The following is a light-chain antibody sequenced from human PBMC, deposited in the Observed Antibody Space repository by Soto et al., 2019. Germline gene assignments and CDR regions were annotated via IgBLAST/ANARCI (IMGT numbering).Light chain of an antibody. CDR2: GAS. V-gene: IGKV3-20*01. J-gene: IGKJ2*01. CDR3: QQGST. Sequence: EIVLTQSPGTLSLSPGERATLSCRASQSVSSSYLAWYQQKPGQAPRLLIYGASSRATGIPDRFSGSGSGTDFTLTXXXXEPEDFAVYYCQQGSTFGQGTKLEIK. CDR1: QSVSSSY.